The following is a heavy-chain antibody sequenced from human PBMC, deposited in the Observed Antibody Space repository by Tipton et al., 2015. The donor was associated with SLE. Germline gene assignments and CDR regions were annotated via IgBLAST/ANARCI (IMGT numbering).Heavy chain of an antibody. J-gene: IGHJ6*02. CDR2: LSWNSGSI. Sequence: SLRLSCAASGFTFDDYAMHWVRQAPGKGLEWVSGLSWNSGSIGYADFVKGRFTISRDNAKNSLYLQMNSLRAEDTALYYCTKEIGALPGFGMYVWGQGAAVTVSS. CDR3: TKEIGALPGFGMYV. CDR1: GFTFDDYA. D-gene: IGHD3-16*01. V-gene: IGHV3-9*01.